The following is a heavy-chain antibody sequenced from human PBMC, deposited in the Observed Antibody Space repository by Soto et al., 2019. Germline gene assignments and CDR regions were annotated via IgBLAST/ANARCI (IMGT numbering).Heavy chain of an antibody. CDR3: ARSSSWPLSYYGMDV. J-gene: IGHJ6*02. CDR1: GFTFSSYG. V-gene: IGHV3-33*01. Sequence: QVQLVESGGGVVQPGRSLRLSCAASGFTFSSYGMHWVRQAPGKGLEWVAVIWYDGSNKYYADSVKGRFTISRDNSKNTLYLQMNSLRAEDTAVYYCARSSSWPLSYYGMDVWGQGTTVTVSS. CDR2: IWYDGSNK. D-gene: IGHD6-13*01.